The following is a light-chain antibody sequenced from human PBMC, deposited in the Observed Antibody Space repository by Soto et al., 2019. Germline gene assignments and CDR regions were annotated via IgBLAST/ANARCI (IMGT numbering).Light chain of an antibody. V-gene: IGLV2-14*01. Sequence: QSALTQPASVSGSPGQSITISCTGTSSDVGGYEYVSWYQQHPDKAPKLMIYEVTNRPSGVSNRFSGSKSGNTASLIISGLQAEDEADYYCSSYTSSATWVFGGGTQLTVL. J-gene: IGLJ3*02. CDR2: EVT. CDR3: SSYTSSATWV. CDR1: SSDVGGYEY.